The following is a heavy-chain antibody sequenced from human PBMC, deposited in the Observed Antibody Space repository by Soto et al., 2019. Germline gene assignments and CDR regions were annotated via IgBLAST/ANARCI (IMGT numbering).Heavy chain of an antibody. D-gene: IGHD3-3*01. CDR3: AASLGYYDFWCCDLRRYVMAV. V-gene: IGHV1-58*01. J-gene: IGHJ6*02. CDR2: IVVGSGNT. Sequence: SVKVSCKASGFTFTSSAVQWVRQARGQRLEWIGWIVVGSGNTNYAQKFQERVTITRDMSTSTAYMELSSLRSEDTAMYYCAASLGYYDFWCCDLRRYVMAVWSRGTTVTVSS. CDR1: GFTFTSSA.